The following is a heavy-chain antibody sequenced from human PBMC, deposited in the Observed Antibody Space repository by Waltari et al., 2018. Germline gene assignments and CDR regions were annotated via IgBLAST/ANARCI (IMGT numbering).Heavy chain of an antibody. D-gene: IGHD5-12*01. CDR3: ARAVDVADY. CDR1: GFTFSRDW. CDR2: IKHDGTTK. J-gene: IGHJ4*02. Sequence: EIQVVESGGGLVQPGGSLRLSCTASGFTFSRDWMSWVRQAPGKGLEWVANIKHDGTTKFYLDSVNGRFTISRDNAQNTVYLQMNSLRVEDTALYYCARAVDVADYWGQGTLVTVSS. V-gene: IGHV3-7*01.